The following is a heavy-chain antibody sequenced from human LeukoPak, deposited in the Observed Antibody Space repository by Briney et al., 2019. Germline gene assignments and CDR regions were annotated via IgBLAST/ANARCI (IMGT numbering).Heavy chain of an antibody. J-gene: IGHJ4*02. D-gene: IGHD3-16*01. Sequence: SETLSLTCTVSGGSIISSSYYWGWIRQPPGKGLEWIGSIYYSGSTYYNPSLKSRVTISVDTSKNQFSLKLSSVTAADTAVYYFARQPGGGFDYWGQGTLVTVSS. CDR2: IYYSGST. CDR3: ARQPGGGFDY. CDR1: GGSIISSSYY. V-gene: IGHV4-39*01.